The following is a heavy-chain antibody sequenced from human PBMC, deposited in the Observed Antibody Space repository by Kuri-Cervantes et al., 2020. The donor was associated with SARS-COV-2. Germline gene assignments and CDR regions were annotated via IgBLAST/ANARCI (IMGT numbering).Heavy chain of an antibody. D-gene: IGHD6-19*01. V-gene: IGHV3-7*03. CDR1: GFTFSSYW. Sequence: GESLKISCAASGFTFSSYWMSWVRQAPGKWLEWVANIKQDGSEKYYVDSVKGRFTISRDNAKNSLYLQMNSLRAEDTAVYYCARRIAVAEGVWFDPWGQGTLVTVSS. CDR2: IKQDGSEK. CDR3: ARRIAVAEGVWFDP. J-gene: IGHJ5*02.